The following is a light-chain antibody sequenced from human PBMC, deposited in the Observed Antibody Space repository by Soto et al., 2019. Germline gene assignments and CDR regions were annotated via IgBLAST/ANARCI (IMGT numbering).Light chain of an antibody. CDR1: QSIANY. CDR2: AAS. CDR3: QQFHNLPYT. J-gene: IGKJ3*01. Sequence: DIQMTQSPSSLSASVGDRVTITCWASQSIANYLNWYQQKPGTAPKLLIFAASKLEPGVPSRFSGSGSGTDFTFTISSLQPEDIATYYCQQFHNLPYTFGPGTKVDIK. V-gene: IGKV1-33*01.